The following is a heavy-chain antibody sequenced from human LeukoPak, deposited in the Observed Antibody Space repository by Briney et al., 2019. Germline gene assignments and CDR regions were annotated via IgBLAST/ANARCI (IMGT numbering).Heavy chain of an antibody. D-gene: IGHD7-27*01. CDR3: AKDSANWGSPGDYSSYYIDV. Sequence: GRSLRLSCAASGFTFSTYSMNWVRQAPGRGLEWVSSISSSSRYIYYADSVKGRFTISRDNAKNSLYLQMISLRAEDTAVYYCAKDSANWGSPGDYSSYYIDVWGKGTTVTVSS. V-gene: IGHV3-21*01. CDR1: GFTFSTYS. CDR2: ISSSSRYI. J-gene: IGHJ6*03.